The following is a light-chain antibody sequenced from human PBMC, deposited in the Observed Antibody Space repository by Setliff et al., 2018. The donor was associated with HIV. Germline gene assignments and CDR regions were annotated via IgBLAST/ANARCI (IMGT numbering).Light chain of an antibody. CDR3: QQYYSTPFT. J-gene: IGKJ4*01. Sequence: DIVMTQSADSLAVFLGERATINCKSSQSVLYSGNNKNYLAWYQQKPGQPPKLLIYWASTRQSGVPDRFSGSGSGTDFTLTIRSLQAEDVAVYYCQQYYSTPFTFGGGTKVDIK. CDR1: QSVLYSGNNKNY. V-gene: IGKV4-1*01. CDR2: WAS.